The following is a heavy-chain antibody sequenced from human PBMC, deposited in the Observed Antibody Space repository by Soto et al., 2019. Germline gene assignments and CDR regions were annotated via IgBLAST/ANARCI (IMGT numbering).Heavy chain of an antibody. Sequence: EVQLLESGGGLVQPGGSLRLSCAASGFTFSSYAMSWVRQAPGKGLEWVSAVSGSGGSTYYADSVKGRFTISRDNSKNTLYLQMNSLRAEDTAVYYCAKDQSDLHWYFDLWGRGTLVTVSS. J-gene: IGHJ2*01. CDR1: GFTFSSYA. CDR3: AKDQSDLHWYFDL. CDR2: VSGSGGST. V-gene: IGHV3-23*01.